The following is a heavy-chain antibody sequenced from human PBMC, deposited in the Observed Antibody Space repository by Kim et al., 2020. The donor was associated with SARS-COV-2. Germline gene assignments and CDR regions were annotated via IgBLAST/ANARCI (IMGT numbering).Heavy chain of an antibody. J-gene: IGHJ6*02. V-gene: IGHV3-33*01. CDR2: IWYDGSNK. CDR1: GFTFSSYG. D-gene: IGHD2-2*01. Sequence: GGSLRLSCAASGFTFSSYGMHWVRQAPGKGLEWVAVIWYDGSNKYYADSVKGRFTISRDNSKNTLYLQMNSLRAEDTAVYYCARDDNIVVVPSVYYYGMDVWGQGTTVTVSS. CDR3: ARDDNIVVVPSVYYYGMDV.